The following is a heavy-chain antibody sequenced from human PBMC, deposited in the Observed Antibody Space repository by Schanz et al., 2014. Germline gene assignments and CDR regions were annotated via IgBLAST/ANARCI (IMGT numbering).Heavy chain of an antibody. CDR2: INTGSGDT. J-gene: IGHJ4*02. V-gene: IGHV1-3*04. CDR3: ARSAGRDFWSGYYTRFDY. Sequence: QVQVVQSGAELKKPGASVKVSCKASEYSFTSYSMHWVRQAPGQRLEWMGWINTGSGDTKYSQNCQGRVTMTADTSTNTAYMELRSLRSDDTAVYYCARSAGRDFWSGYYTRFDYWGQGTLVTVSS. D-gene: IGHD3-3*01. CDR1: EYSFTSYS.